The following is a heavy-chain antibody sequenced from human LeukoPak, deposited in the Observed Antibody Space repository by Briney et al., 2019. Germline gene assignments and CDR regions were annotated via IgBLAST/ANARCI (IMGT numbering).Heavy chain of an antibody. CDR3: ARVSGSYRWYFDY. CDR2: IYTSGST. Sequence: SETLSLTCTVSGGSISSGSYYWSWIRQPAGKGLEWIGRIYTSGSTNYNPSLKSRVTISVDTSKNQFSLKLSSVTAADTAVSYCARVSGSYRWYFDYWGQGTLVTVSS. CDR1: GGSISSGSYY. V-gene: IGHV4-61*02. D-gene: IGHD1-26*01. J-gene: IGHJ4*02.